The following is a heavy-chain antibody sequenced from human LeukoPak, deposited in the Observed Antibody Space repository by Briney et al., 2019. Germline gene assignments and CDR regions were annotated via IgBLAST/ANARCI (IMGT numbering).Heavy chain of an antibody. CDR3: AKGIVRDGYNCDY. CDR1: GFTFDDYA. CDR2: ISWNSGSI. D-gene: IGHD5-24*01. J-gene: IGHJ4*02. V-gene: IGHV3-9*01. Sequence: PGRSLRLSCAASGFTFDDYAMHWVRQAPGKGLEWVSGISWNSGSIGYADSVKGRFTISRDNAKNSLYLQMNSLRAEDTALYYCAKGIVRDGYNCDYWGQGTLVTVSS.